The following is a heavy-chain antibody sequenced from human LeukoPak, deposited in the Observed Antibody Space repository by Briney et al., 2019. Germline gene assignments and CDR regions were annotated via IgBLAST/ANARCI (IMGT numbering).Heavy chain of an antibody. Sequence: GGSLRLSCAASGFTFSSYSMNWVRQAPGKGLEWVSYISSSGSTIYYADSVKGRFTISRDNAKNSLYLQMNSLRAEDTAVYYCARTRTATAIWGDFDYWGQGTLVTVSS. CDR1: GFTFSSYS. V-gene: IGHV3-48*04. CDR3: ARTRTATAIWGDFDY. CDR2: ISSSGSTI. D-gene: IGHD2-2*02. J-gene: IGHJ4*02.